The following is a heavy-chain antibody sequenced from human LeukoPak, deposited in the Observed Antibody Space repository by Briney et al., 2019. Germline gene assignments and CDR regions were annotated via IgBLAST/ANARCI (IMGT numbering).Heavy chain of an antibody. CDR2: IYISGST. J-gene: IGHJ4*02. CDR3: ASDPLVVGAFGY. CDR1: GGSISSYY. Sequence: PSESLSLTCTVSGGSISSYYWTWIRQPAGKGLEWIGRIYISGSTHYNPSLKSRVTMSVDTSNNQVSLKLGSVTAADTAVYYCASDPLVVGAFGYWGQGTLVTVSS. V-gene: IGHV4-4*07. D-gene: IGHD1-26*01.